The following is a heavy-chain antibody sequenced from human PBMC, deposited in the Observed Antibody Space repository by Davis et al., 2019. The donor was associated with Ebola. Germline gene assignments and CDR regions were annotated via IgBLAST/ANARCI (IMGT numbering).Heavy chain of an antibody. CDR3: AREPTTYYYGMDV. CDR1: GYTFTPHY. D-gene: IGHD1-14*01. Sequence: VQVSCPASGYTFTPHYLHCVRQAPGQGLEWMGRINPKSGGPNYAQKFQGRVTMTRDTSISTAYMELSRLRSDDTAVYYCAREPTTYYYGMDVWCKGTTVTVSS. CDR2: INPKSGGP. J-gene: IGHJ6*04. V-gene: IGHV1-2*06.